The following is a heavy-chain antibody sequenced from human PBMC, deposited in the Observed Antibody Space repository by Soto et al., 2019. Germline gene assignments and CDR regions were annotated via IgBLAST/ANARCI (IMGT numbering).Heavy chain of an antibody. Sequence: QVQLVQSGPDLKRPGASMKVSCKASGYTFTSYVISWVRQAPGQGLEWMAWISPLKGRTQYSQKAQGRVTLSTDTSSTTAYMEMTTLRVDDTAVYYCAMDYGDRPEYFKHWGQGALVTVS. J-gene: IGHJ1*01. CDR2: ISPLKGRT. V-gene: IGHV1-18*04. CDR3: AMDYGDRPEYFKH. D-gene: IGHD4-17*01. CDR1: GYTFTSYV.